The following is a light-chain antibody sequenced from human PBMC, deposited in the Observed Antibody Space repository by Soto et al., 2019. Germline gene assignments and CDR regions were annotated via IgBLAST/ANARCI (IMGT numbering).Light chain of an antibody. CDR2: GAS. CDR3: QQYNNWPRT. Sequence: EIVMTQSPATLSVSPGEKGTLSCRASLSVSINLAWYRQKPGQAPRLLIYGASTRATGIPARFSGSGSGTEFTLTISSLQSEDFPVYYCQQYNNWPRTFGQGTKVEIK. J-gene: IGKJ1*01. CDR1: LSVSIN. V-gene: IGKV3-15*01.